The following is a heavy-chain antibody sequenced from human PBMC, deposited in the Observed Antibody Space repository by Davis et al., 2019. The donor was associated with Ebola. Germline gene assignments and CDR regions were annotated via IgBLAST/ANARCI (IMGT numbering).Heavy chain of an antibody. Sequence: MPSETLSLTCTVSGGSISSYYWSWIRQPPGKGLEWIGYIYYSGSTNYNPSLKSRVTISVDTSKNQFSLRLSSVTAADTAVFYCARHDLDAFDIWGQGTMVTVSS. CDR3: ARHDLDAFDI. V-gene: IGHV4-59*08. CDR2: IYYSGST. CDR1: GGSISSYY. J-gene: IGHJ3*02.